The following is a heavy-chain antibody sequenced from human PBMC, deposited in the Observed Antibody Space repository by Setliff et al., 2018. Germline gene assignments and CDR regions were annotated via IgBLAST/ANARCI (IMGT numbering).Heavy chain of an antibody. Sequence: LRLSCAASGFTFSSLWMAWVRQAPGKGLEWVANINQGGGDQFYVDSVRGRFIISRDNAKNSLYLHMNSLRADDTAVYYCSRDVYDFRTGQADPWGQGTLVPSPQ. CDR2: INQGGGDQ. J-gene: IGHJ5*02. CDR1: GFTFSSLW. V-gene: IGHV3-7*01. CDR3: SRDVYDFRTGQADP. D-gene: IGHD3-3*01.